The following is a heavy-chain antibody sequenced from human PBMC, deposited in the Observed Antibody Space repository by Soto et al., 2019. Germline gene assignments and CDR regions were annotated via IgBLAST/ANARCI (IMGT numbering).Heavy chain of an antibody. CDR3: ARDGEVAPNSIDY. CDR2: IKQDGSEK. CDR1: GFTFSSYW. D-gene: IGHD3-16*01. J-gene: IGHJ4*02. V-gene: IGHV3-7*03. Sequence: GGSLRLSCAASGFTFSSYWMSWVRQAPGKGLEWVANIKQDGSEKYYVDSVKGRFTISRDNAKNSLYLQMNSLRAEETAVYYCARDGEVAPNSIDYWGQGTLVTVSS.